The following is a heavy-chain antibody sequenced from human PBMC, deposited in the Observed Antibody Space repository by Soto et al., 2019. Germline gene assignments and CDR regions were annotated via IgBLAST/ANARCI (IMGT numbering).Heavy chain of an antibody. CDR2: ISSSSSYI. CDR3: ARGDIVSGYSNAFDI. J-gene: IGHJ3*02. CDR1: GFTFSSYS. V-gene: IGHV3-21*01. Sequence: GGSLRLSCAASGFTFSSYSMNWVRQAPGKGLEWVSSISSSSSYIYYADSVKGRFTISRDNAKNSLYLEMNSLRAEDTAVYYCARGDIVSGYSNAFDIWGQGTMVTVSS. D-gene: IGHD5-12*01.